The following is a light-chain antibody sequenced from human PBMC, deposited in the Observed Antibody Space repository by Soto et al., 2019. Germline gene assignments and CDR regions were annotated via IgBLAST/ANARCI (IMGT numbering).Light chain of an antibody. J-gene: IGKJ5*01. Sequence: EVLLTQSPGTLSLSPGESATLSCRASQSVSSSYLAWYQQKPGQAPRLLIYGASSRATGIQDRFSGSGSGTEFTLTIRRLEPEDFAVYYCKQYGSSITCGQGTRLEIK. V-gene: IGKV3-20*01. CDR3: KQYGSSIT. CDR1: QSVSSSY. CDR2: GAS.